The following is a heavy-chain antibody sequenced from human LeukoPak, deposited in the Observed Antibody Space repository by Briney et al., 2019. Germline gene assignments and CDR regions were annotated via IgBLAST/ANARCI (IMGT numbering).Heavy chain of an antibody. Sequence: SETLSLTCTVSGWSINSYYWSWIRQPAGRGLEWIGRIDSSGSTGYNPSLKRRVTMSLDTSKNQFSLNLSSVTAADTAVYYCARVAIRTAFFDYWGQGTLVTVSS. D-gene: IGHD2-2*02. CDR3: ARVAIRTAFFDY. CDR2: IDSSGST. CDR1: GWSINSYY. J-gene: IGHJ4*02. V-gene: IGHV4-4*07.